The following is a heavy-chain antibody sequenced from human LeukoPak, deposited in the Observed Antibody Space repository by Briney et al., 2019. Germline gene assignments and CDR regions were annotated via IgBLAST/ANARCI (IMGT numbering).Heavy chain of an antibody. CDR3: VRGKTTSGMSAGY. D-gene: IGHD1-1*01. V-gene: IGHV3-7*01. Sequence: PGGSLRLSCAASGFTFSSYWMSWVRQAPGKGLEWVVNINQDGSEKNYVDSVKGRFTISRDNANNSLSLQMNSLRDEDTAVYYCVRGKTTSGMSAGYWGEGSLVTASS. CDR2: INQDGSEK. J-gene: IGHJ4*02. CDR1: GFTFSSYW.